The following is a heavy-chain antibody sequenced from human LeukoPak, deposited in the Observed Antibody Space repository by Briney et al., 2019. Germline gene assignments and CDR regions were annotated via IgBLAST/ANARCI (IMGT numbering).Heavy chain of an antibody. V-gene: IGHV4-34*01. Sequence: PSETLSLTCAVYGGSFSGYYWSWIRQPPGKGLEWIGEINHSGSTNYNPSLKSRVTISVDTSKNQFSLKLSSVTAADTAVYYCARDISGGSYNFDYWGQGTLVTVSS. J-gene: IGHJ4*02. D-gene: IGHD1-26*01. CDR2: INHSGST. CDR3: ARDISGGSYNFDY. CDR1: GGSFSGYY.